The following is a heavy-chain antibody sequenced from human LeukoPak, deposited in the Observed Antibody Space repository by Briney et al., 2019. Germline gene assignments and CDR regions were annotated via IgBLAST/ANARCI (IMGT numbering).Heavy chain of an antibody. CDR2: IYPGDSDT. V-gene: IGHV5-51*01. D-gene: IGHD5-18*01. J-gene: IGHJ5*02. CDR3: ARGYSYGYVHNWFDP. Sequence: GESLKISCKGSGYRFSSYWIGWVRQMPGKGLEWMGIIYPGDSDTRYSPSFQGQVTISADKSISTAYLQWSSLKASDTAMYYCARGYSYGYVHNWFDPWGQGTLVTVSS. CDR1: GYRFSSYW.